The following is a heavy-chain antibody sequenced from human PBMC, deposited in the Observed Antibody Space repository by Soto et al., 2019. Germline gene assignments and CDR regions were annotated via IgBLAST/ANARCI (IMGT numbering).Heavy chain of an antibody. CDR3: ARDAGYCSGGNCLVTDWFDP. J-gene: IGHJ5*02. CDR1: GFTFTDYY. Sequence: QVQLVQSGADVKKPGASVRVSCKASGFTFTDYYINWVRQAPGQGLEWMGWINPHTGGTYYAQKVQDRVIMTRETYISNAHMELSGLRSDDTAVYYCARDAGYCSGGNCLVTDWFDPWGQGPLVIVSS. CDR2: INPHTGGT. V-gene: IGHV1-2*02. D-gene: IGHD2-15*01.